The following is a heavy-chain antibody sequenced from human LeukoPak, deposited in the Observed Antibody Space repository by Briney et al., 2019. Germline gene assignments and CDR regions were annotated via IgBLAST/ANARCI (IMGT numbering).Heavy chain of an antibody. CDR3: ARDLPSYDYVWGSYRYEVDDAFDI. CDR1: GFTFSSYA. Sequence: GGSLRLSCAASGFTFSSYAMSWVRQAPGKGLEWVSAISGSGGSTYYADSVKGRFTISRDNSKNTLYLQMNSLRAEDTAVYYCARDLPSYDYVWGSYRYEVDDAFDIWGQGTMVTVSS. CDR2: ISGSGGST. J-gene: IGHJ3*02. V-gene: IGHV3-23*01. D-gene: IGHD3-16*02.